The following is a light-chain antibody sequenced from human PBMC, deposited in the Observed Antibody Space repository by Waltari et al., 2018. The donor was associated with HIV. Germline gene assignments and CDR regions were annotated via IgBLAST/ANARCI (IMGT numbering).Light chain of an antibody. CDR3: SSYTSSSTKV. CDR1: SRDIDGYNY. V-gene: IGLV2-14*03. Sequence: QSALTQPASVSGSPGQSITIPCTGTSRDIDGYNYVSWYQQHPGKAPKLMIYDVSNRPSGLSNRFSGSKSGNTASLTISGLQAEDEADYYCSSYTSSSTKVFGGGTKLTVL. CDR2: DVS. J-gene: IGLJ2*01.